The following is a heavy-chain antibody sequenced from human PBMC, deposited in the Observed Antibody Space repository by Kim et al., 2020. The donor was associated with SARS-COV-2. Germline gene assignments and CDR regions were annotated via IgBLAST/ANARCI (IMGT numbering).Heavy chain of an antibody. D-gene: IGHD3-9*01. CDR2: ISSSGSTI. J-gene: IGHJ3*02. V-gene: IGHV3-48*03. CDR3: ARDKGVRYFDPDAFDI. Sequence: GGSLRLSCAASGFTFSSYEMNWVRQAPGKGLEWVSYISSSGSTIYYADSVKGRFTISRDNAKNSLYLQMNSLRAEDTAVYYCARDKGVRYFDPDAFDIWGQGTMVTFSS. CDR1: GFTFSSYE.